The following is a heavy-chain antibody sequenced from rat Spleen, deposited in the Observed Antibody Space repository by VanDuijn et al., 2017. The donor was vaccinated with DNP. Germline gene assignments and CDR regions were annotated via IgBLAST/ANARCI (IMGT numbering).Heavy chain of an antibody. J-gene: IGHJ1*01. CDR2: IAPGSGGT. V-gene: IGHV1-57*01. CDR3: ARRRLPYWYFDF. CDR1: GYTFTSYA. D-gene: IGHD1-4*01. Sequence: QVQLQQSGAELAKPGSSVKISCKASGYTFTSYAMHWIKQTTGQALEWTGYIAPGSGGTKYNEKFKGRATLTVDKSSSTAYMQLSSLTPVDTAVYYCARRRLPYWYFDFWGPGTMVTVSS.